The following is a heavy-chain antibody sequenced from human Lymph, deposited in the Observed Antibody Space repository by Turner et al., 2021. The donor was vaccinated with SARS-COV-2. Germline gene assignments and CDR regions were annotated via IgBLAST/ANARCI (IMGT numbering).Heavy chain of an antibody. CDR2: INPNSGGT. D-gene: IGHD3-16*02. Sequence: VSGKTVGFGGSRNYMHWVRQAPGQGLEWMGWINPNSGGTSNAQKLQLIGNRSTDMSTSTPYMELGRLTSNGMAAYDCARYFETNTDCLIVDVVSYLLDVWGQGTMVTVSS. J-gene: IGHJ6*02. CDR1: GFGGSRNY. V-gene: IGHV1-2*02. CDR3: ARYFETNTDCLIVDVVSYLLDV.